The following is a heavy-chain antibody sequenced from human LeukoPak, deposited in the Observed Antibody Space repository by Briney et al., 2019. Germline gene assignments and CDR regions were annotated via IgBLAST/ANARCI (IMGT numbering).Heavy chain of an antibody. V-gene: IGHV4-34*01. D-gene: IGHD3-9*01. CDR3: AREGAGGFDSH. CDR2: INHSGST. Sequence: PSETLSLTCAVYGGSFSGYYWSWIRQPPGKGLEWIGEINHSGSTNYNPSLKSRVTISVDTSKNQFSLKLSSVTAADTAVYYCAREGAGGFDSHWGQGTLVTVSS. J-gene: IGHJ4*02. CDR1: GGSFSGYY.